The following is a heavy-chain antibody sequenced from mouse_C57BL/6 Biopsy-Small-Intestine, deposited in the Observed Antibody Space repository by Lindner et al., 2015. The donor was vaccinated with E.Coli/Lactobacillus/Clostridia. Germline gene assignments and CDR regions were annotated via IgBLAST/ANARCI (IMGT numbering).Heavy chain of an antibody. J-gene: IGHJ3*01. V-gene: IGHV1-39*01. D-gene: IGHD2-5*01. Sequence: VQLQESGAELVKPGASVKISCKASGYSFTGYNMNWVKQSHGKSLEWIGNINPYYGSTSYNQKFKGKATLTVDKSSSTAYMQLNSLTSEDSAVYYCARSHYSNHERLFAYWGQGTLVTVSA. CDR2: INPYYGST. CDR3: ARSHYSNHERLFAY. CDR1: GYSFTGYN.